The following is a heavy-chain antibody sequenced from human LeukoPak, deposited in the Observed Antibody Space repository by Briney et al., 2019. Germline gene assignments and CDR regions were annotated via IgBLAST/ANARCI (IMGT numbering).Heavy chain of an antibody. CDR2: ISDTGNT. CDR1: GGSLSSYY. CDR3: ARSTTTFDD. Sequence: SETLSLTCTVSGGSLSSYYWSWIRQPPGRGLEWIGYISDTGNTNYSPSLKSRVTISLDTSKNQFSLKLSSVTTADTAVYYCARSTTTFDDWGQGTLVTVSS. J-gene: IGHJ4*02. D-gene: IGHD4-11*01. V-gene: IGHV4-59*01.